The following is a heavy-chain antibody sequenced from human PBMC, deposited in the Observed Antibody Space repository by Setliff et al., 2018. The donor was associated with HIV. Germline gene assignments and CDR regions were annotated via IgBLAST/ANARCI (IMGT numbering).Heavy chain of an antibody. CDR1: GGSFSNSYYF. CDR2: ISHSGRT. Sequence: KPSETLSLTCNVSGGSFSNSYYFWGWIRQPPGKGLEWIGEISHSGRTTYNPSLGSRVTISMDTSRNQFSLNLRSATAADTGVYYCAKVLGVIMAFDIWGPGAPVTVSS. CDR3: AKVLGVIMAFDI. J-gene: IGHJ3*02. V-gene: IGHV4-39*07.